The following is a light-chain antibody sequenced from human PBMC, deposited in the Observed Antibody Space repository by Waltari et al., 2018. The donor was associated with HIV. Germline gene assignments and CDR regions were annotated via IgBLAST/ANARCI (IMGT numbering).Light chain of an antibody. CDR1: ALPQKY. V-gene: IGLV3-10*01. CDR3: YSTDRSSTHNV. CDR2: EDI. Sequence: SYELTQPPSVSVSPGQTARITCSGDALPQKYPYWYQQKSGQAPVLVIYEDIKRPPGIPERFSGSSSGTMATLTISGAQVEDEADYYCYSTDRSSTHNVFGGGTKLTVL. J-gene: IGLJ3*02.